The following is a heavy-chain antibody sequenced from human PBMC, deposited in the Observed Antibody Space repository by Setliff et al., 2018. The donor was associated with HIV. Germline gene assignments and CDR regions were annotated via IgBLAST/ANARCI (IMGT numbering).Heavy chain of an antibody. Sequence: SVKVSCKVSGGSFSSFAISWVRQAPGHGLEWMGGIIPMFGTTNYAQKLQGRVTLSADESTSTAYMQLSSLTSEDTAVYYCARGRWLQSFVYWARERWSPSPQ. CDR2: IIPMFGTT. D-gene: IGHD5-12*01. V-gene: IGHV1-69*13. CDR1: GGSFSSFA. CDR3: ARGRWLQSFVY. J-gene: IGHJ4*02.